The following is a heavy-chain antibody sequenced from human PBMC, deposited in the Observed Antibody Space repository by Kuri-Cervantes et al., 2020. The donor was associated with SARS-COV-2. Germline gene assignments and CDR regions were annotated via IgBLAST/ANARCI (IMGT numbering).Heavy chain of an antibody. D-gene: IGHD5/OR15-5a*01. CDR2: IIPILGIA. V-gene: IGHV1-69*04. CDR1: GGTFSSYA. Sequence: SVKVSCKASGGTFSSYAISWVRQAPGQGLEWMGRIIPILGIANYAQKFQGRVTITADKSTSTAYMELSSLRSEDTAVYYCARDQIPVSPTDYQYGLDVWGQGTTVTVSS. J-gene: IGHJ6*02. CDR3: ARDQIPVSPTDYQYGLDV.